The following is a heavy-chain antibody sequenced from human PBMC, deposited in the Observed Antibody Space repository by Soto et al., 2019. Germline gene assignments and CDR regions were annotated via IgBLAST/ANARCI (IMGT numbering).Heavy chain of an antibody. J-gene: IGHJ6*03. V-gene: IGHV2-70*13. Sequence: SGPTLGNPTETLTLTCTFSGFSLTSHGMCVSWIRQPPGKALEWLALIERDDDDKYYSTSLKTRLTIPKETRKNQVVLTMANMEPADTGTYYCARSIRGPLRFTVMD. CDR2: IERDDDDK. CDR1: GFSLTSHGMC. D-gene: IGHD1-20*01. CDR3: ARSIRGPLRFTVMD.